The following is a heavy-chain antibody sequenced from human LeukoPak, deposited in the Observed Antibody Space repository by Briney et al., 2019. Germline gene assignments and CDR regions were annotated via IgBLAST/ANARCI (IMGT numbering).Heavy chain of an antibody. V-gene: IGHV3-23*01. CDR3: AKYFASGSYYKLPH. CDR1: GFTFSSYA. Sequence: PGGSLRLSCAACGFTFSSYAMSWVRQAPGKGLEWVSTTSGSGAYTYYADSVKGRFTISRDNSKNTLYLQMNSLRAEDTAVYYCAKYFASGSYYKLPHWGQGTLVTVSS. D-gene: IGHD3-10*01. J-gene: IGHJ1*01. CDR2: TSGSGAYT.